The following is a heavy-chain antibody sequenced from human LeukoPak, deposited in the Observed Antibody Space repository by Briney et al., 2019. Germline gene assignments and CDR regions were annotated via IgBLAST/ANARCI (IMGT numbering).Heavy chain of an antibody. CDR2: IIPIFGTA. V-gene: IGHV1-69*01. J-gene: IGHJ4*02. Sequence: SVKVSCKASGGTFSSYAISWVRQAPGQGLEWMGGIIPIFGTANYAQKFQGRVTITADESTSTAYMELSSLRSEDTAVYYCAREFLQYQLPHVGGFDYWGQGTLVTVSS. CDR3: AREFLQYQLPHVGGFDY. CDR1: GGTFSSYA. D-gene: IGHD2-2*01.